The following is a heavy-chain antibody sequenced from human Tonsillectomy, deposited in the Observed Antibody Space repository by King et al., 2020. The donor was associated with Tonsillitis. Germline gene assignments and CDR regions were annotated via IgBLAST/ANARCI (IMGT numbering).Heavy chain of an antibody. CDR1: GFTFSSFA. J-gene: IGHJ4*02. Sequence: EVQLVESGGGLVQPGGSLRLSWADSGFTFSSFAMSWVRQAPGKGLEWVSAITNCGGSTYYADSVKGRFTISRDNSKNTLYLQMNSLRAEDTAVYYCATGTAGGYWGQGTLVTVSS. V-gene: IGHV3-23*04. D-gene: IGHD1-14*01. CDR3: ATGTAGGY. CDR2: ITNCGGST.